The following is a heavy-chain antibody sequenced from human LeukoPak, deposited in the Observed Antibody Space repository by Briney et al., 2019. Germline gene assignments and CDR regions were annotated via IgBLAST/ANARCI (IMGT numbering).Heavy chain of an antibody. CDR2: VQHIGGET. J-gene: IGHJ1*01. CDR1: GFTFSNSW. V-gene: IGHV3-7*01. Sequence: GGSLRLSCAGSGFTFSNSWMGWVRQTPGKGLEWVANVQHIGGETYYVDSVKGRFTISRDNAKNSVYLQMNSLGADDTAVYYCATYSILNAREFRYWGQGTLVTVTS. CDR3: ATYSILNAREFRY. D-gene: IGHD4-11*01.